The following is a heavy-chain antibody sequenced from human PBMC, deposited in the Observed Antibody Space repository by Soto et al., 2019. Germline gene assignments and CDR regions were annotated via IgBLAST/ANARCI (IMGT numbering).Heavy chain of an antibody. J-gene: IGHJ4*02. CDR2: INSDGSTT. CDR1: GFSFSGYW. V-gene: IGHV3-74*01. Sequence: EVQLVESGGGLVQPGGSLRLSCTVSGFSFSGYWMHWVRQAPGKGLVWVSRINSDGSTTTYADSVKGRFTISRDNAKNTLYLQMNSLTAEDTAVYCCASGSWIDYWGQGTLVTVSS. CDR3: ASGSWIDY. D-gene: IGHD5-12*01.